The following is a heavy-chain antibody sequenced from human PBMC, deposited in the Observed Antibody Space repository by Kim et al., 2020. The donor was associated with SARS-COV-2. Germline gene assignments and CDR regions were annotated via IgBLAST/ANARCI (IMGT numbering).Heavy chain of an antibody. V-gene: IGHV4-4*02. D-gene: IGHD3-10*01. J-gene: IGHJ4*02. CDR1: GGSISSSNW. CDR2: IYHSGST. CDR3: ARRYYGSGSYYTPYSAFDY. Sequence: SETLSLTCAVSGGSISSSNWWSWVRQPPGKGLEWIGEIYHSGSTNYNPSLKSRVTISVDKSKNQFSLKLSSVTAADTAVYYCARRYYGSGSYYTPYSAFDYWGQGTLVTVSS.